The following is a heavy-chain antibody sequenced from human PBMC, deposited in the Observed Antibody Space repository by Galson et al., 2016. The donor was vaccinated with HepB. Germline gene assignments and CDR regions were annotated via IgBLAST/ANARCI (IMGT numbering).Heavy chain of an antibody. CDR3: ATVRVVAGKYYYHYMDV. Sequence: SETLSLTCIVSGGSISSDYYWGWIRQPPGRGLEWIGSIYSSEDTYYNPSLKSRVTISVGTPKNQFSLRLDSVTAAYTGLYYCATVRVVAGKYYYHYMDVWGKGTTVTVSS. CDR2: IYSSEDT. V-gene: IGHV4-39*01. J-gene: IGHJ6*03. CDR1: GGSISSDYY. D-gene: IGHD6-19*01.